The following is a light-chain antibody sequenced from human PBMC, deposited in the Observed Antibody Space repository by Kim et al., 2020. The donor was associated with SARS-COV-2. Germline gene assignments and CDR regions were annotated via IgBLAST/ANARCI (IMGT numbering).Light chain of an antibody. Sequence: SVTISCTGTSSDVGSYNRVSWYQQPPGTAPKLMIYEVSNRPSGVPDRFSGSKSGNTASLTISGLQAEDEADYYCSSYTSSSTPHVVFGGGTQLTVL. CDR1: SSDVGSYNR. CDR3: SSYTSSSTPHVV. CDR2: EVS. V-gene: IGLV2-18*02. J-gene: IGLJ2*01.